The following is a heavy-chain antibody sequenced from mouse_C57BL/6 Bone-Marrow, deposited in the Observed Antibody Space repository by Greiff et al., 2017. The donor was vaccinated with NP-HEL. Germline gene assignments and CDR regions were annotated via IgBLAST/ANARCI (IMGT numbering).Heavy chain of an antibody. D-gene: IGHD2-4*01. CDR2: IRSKSNNYAT. V-gene: IGHV10-1*01. CDR1: GFSFTTYA. CDR3: VIGGFYDYAYAIDY. J-gene: IGHJ4*01. Sequence: EVQLVESGGGLVQPKGSLKLSCAASGFSFTTYAMSWVRQAPGKGLEWVARIRSKSNNYATYYAASVKDRFTISRDDSDSILYLQMNNLKTEDTAMYYWVIGGFYDYAYAIDYWGQGTSVTVSS.